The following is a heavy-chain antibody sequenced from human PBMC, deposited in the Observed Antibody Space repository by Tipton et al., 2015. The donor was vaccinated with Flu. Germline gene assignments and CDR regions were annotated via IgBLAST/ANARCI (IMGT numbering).Heavy chain of an antibody. CDR3: VRQNCGGDCYPDY. V-gene: IGHV5-51*01. Sequence: QSGAEVKKPGESLKISCKGSGSSFSSYWIAWVRRMPGKGLEWMGIIYPDDSDTKYSPSFQGHVTFSADKSVNTAYLQWSSLKASDTAIYFCVRQNCGGDCYPDYWGQGTLVTVSS. CDR1: GSSFSSYW. CDR2: IYPDDSDT. D-gene: IGHD2-21*02. J-gene: IGHJ4*02.